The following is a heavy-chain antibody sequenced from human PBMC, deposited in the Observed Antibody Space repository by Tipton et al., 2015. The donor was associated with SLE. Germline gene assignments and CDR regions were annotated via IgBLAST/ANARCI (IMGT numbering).Heavy chain of an antibody. D-gene: IGHD2-21*01. CDR1: GGSFSGYY. J-gene: IGHJ4*02. CDR2: INHSGST. CDR3: ATDSDCGGDCLDT. V-gene: IGHV4-34*01. Sequence: TLSLTCAVYGGSFSGYYWSWIRQPPGKGLERIGEINHSGSTNYNPSLKSRLTISRDTSKNQFSLKMTSVTTADTAVYYCATDSDCGGDCLDTWGQGTLVTVSS.